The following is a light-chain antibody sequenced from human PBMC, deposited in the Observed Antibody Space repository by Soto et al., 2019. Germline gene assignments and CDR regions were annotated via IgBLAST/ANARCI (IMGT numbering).Light chain of an antibody. CDR3: QQHYTSPPT. V-gene: IGKV4-1*01. Sequence: DIVMTQSPESLSVSLGETATINCKASQSVLYTSNNKNYFAWYQQKPGQPPKLIIYWASTRASGVPDRFSGGXSXTDFTLTIXSXXXXXXXXYYCQQHYTSPPTFGPGTKVDIK. J-gene: IGKJ3*01. CDR1: QSVLYTSNNKNY. CDR2: WAS.